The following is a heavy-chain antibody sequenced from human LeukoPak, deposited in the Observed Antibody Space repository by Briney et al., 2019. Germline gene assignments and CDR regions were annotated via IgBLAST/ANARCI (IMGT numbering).Heavy chain of an antibody. D-gene: IGHD6-13*01. CDR2: ISGSGGST. J-gene: IGHJ4*02. Sequence: GGSLRLSCAASGFTFNSYAMSWVRQAPGKGLEWVSAISGSGGSTYYADSVKGRFTISRDNSKNTLYLQMNSLRAEDTAVYYCAKDGGSSSWYCDWYYFDYWGQGTLVTVSS. V-gene: IGHV3-23*01. CDR3: AKDGGSSSWYCDWYYFDY. CDR1: GFTFNSYA.